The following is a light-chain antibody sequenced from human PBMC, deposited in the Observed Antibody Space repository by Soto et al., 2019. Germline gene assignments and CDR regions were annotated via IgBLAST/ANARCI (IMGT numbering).Light chain of an antibody. Sequence: QSALTQPRSVSGSPGQSVTISCTGASSDVGGYNYVSWYQHHPGKAPKVMIYDVNKRPSGVPDRFSGSKSGNTASLTISGLQADDEADYYCCSYGGSYNLIFGGGTKLTVL. V-gene: IGLV2-11*01. J-gene: IGLJ2*01. CDR1: SSDVGGYNY. CDR3: CSYGGSYNLI. CDR2: DVN.